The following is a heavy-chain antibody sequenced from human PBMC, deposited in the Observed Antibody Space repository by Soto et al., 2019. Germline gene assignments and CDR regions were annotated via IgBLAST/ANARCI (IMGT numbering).Heavy chain of an antibody. Sequence: ASVKVSCKASGYTFTNFGISCVRQAPGQGLEWIVWISAYNGXTXXXXXXXGXXXXXXETXXSTXYMELRSLRSDDTALYYCARGGTPIDYXG. CDR1: GYTFTNFG. J-gene: IGHJ4*01. V-gene: IGHV1-18*01. D-gene: IGHD3-16*01. CDR2: ISAYNGXT. CDR3: ARGGTPIDY.